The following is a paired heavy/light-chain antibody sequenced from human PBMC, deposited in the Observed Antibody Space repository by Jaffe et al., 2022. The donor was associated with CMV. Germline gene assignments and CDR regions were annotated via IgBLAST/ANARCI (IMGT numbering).Light chain of an antibody. CDR2: AAS. CDR1: QGISNY. J-gene: IGKJ4*01. Sequence: DIQMTQSPSAMSASVGDRVTITCRASQGISNYLAWFQQKPGKVPKRLIYAASSLQSGVPSRFSGSGSGTEFTLTISSLQPEDFATYYCLQHNSYPLTFGGGTKVEIK. V-gene: IGKV1-17*03. CDR3: LQHNSYPLT.
Heavy chain of an antibody. J-gene: IGHJ3*02. CDR1: GFTFSDYY. D-gene: IGHD2-2*02. CDR2: ISSSSSYT. V-gene: IGHV3-11*06. CDR3: ARDHQDCSSTSCYRDAFDI. Sequence: QVQLVESGGGLVKPGGSLRLSCAASGFTFSDYYMSWIRQAPGKGLEWVSYISSSSSYTNYADSVKGRFTISRDNAKNSLYLQMNSLRAEDTAVYYCARDHQDCSSTSCYRDAFDIWGQGTMVTVSS.